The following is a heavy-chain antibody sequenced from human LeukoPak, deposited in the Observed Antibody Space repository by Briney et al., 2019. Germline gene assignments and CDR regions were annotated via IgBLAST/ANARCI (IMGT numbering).Heavy chain of an antibody. J-gene: IGHJ5*02. CDR2: IYTSGST. D-gene: IGHD5-18*01. V-gene: IGHV4-61*02. CDR3: ARDLGTAINPGNWFDP. CDR1: GGSISSGSYY. Sequence: SQTLSLTCTVSGGSISSGSYYWSWIRQPAGKGLEWIGRIYTSGSTNYNPSLKSRVTISVDTSKNQFSLKLSSVTAADTAVYYCARDLGTAINPGNWFDPWGQGTLVTVSP.